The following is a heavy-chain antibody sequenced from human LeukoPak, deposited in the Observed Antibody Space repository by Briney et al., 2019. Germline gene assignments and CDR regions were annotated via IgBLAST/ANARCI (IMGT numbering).Heavy chain of an antibody. D-gene: IGHD6-19*01. Sequence: GGSLRVSCAASGFTFSSFWMGWVRQAPGKGLEWVATIKQDGSEKYSVDSVKGRFTISRDNAKNSLYLQMNSLRAEDTAVYFCARDTSSAWYGLIDYWGQGSLVTVSS. J-gene: IGHJ4*02. V-gene: IGHV3-7*01. CDR1: GFTFSSFW. CDR3: ARDTSSAWYGLIDY. CDR2: IKQDGSEK.